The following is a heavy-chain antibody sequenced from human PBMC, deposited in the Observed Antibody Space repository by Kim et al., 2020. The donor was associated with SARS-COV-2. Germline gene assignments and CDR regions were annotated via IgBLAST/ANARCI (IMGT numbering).Heavy chain of an antibody. CDR3: ATGAYGTVRGVITEYYYYYYGMDV. Sequence: ASVKVSCKVSGYTLTELSMHWVRQAPGKGLEWMGGFDPEDGETIYAQKFQGRVTMTEDTSTDTAYMELSSLRSEDTAVYYCATGAYGTVRGVITEYYYYYYGMDVWGQGTTVTVSS. V-gene: IGHV1-24*01. CDR2: FDPEDGET. D-gene: IGHD3-10*01. CDR1: GYTLTELS. J-gene: IGHJ6*02.